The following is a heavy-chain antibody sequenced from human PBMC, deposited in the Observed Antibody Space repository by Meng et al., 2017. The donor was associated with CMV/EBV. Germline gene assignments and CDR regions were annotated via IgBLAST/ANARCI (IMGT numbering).Heavy chain of an antibody. J-gene: IGHJ6*02. CDR3: ARDKGRIAAAGTGMEGYYYGMDV. Sequence: ASVKVSCKASGYTFTSYGISWVRQAPGQGLEWMGWTSAYNGNTNYAQKLQGRVTMTTDTSTSTAYMELRSLRSDDTAVYYCARDKGRIAAAGTGMEGYYYGMDVWGQGTTVTVSS. CDR2: TSAYNGNT. D-gene: IGHD6-13*01. CDR1: GYTFTSYG. V-gene: IGHV1-18*01.